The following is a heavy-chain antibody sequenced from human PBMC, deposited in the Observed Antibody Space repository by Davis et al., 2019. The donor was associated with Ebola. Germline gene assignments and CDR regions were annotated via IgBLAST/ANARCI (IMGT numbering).Heavy chain of an antibody. V-gene: IGHV4-39*02. CDR2: IYYSGST. D-gene: IGHD3-10*01. J-gene: IGHJ5*02. CDR3: ARDVLLWFGELLVPHNWFDP. CDR1: GGSISSSSYY. Sequence: SETLSLTCTVSGGSISSSSYYWGWIRQPPGKGLEWIGSIYYSGSTYYNPSLKSRVTISVDTSKNQFSLKLSSVTAADTAVYYCARDVLLWFGELLVPHNWFDPWGQGTLVTVSS.